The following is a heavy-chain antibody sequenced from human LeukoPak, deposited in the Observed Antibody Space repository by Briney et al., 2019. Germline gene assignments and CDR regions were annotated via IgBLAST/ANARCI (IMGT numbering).Heavy chain of an antibody. CDR1: GFSISHNY. V-gene: IGHV3-53*01. D-gene: IGHD2-8*02. Sequence: GGSLRLSCVVSGFSISHNYMSWVRQAPGKGLEWVSPIYSGGDSYYADSVKGRFIISKDNSKNTVYLRMSTLRAEDTAVYYCASHYCTAGSCYFDGWGQGTLVSVSS. J-gene: IGHJ4*02. CDR3: ASHYCTAGSCYFDG. CDR2: IYSGGDS.